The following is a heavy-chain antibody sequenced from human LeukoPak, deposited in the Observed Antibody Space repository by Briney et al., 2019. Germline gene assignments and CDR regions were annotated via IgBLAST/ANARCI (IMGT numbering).Heavy chain of an antibody. Sequence: GGSLRLSCFASGFTFNNYAMTWVRQAPGKGLEWVSIIGGSGAIAYYSDSVKGRFTISRDNSKNTLYLQMNSLRAEDTAVYYCARDYPSPKAPFDFWGQGTLVTVSS. J-gene: IGHJ4*02. CDR3: ARDYPSPKAPFDF. CDR2: IGGSGAIA. CDR1: GFTFNNYA. V-gene: IGHV3-23*01.